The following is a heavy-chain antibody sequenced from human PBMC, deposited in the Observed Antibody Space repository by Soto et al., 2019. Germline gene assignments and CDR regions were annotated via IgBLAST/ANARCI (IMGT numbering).Heavy chain of an antibody. CDR1: GGTFSSYA. V-gene: IGHV1-69*13. D-gene: IGHD6-13*01. CDR2: IIPIFGTA. Sequence: SVKVSCKASGGTFSSYAISWVRQAPGQGLEWMGGIIPIFGTANYAQKFQGRVTITADESTSTAYMELSSLRSEDTAVYYCASIAAAVEVTFDYWGQGTPAPVSS. J-gene: IGHJ4*02. CDR3: ASIAAAVEVTFDY.